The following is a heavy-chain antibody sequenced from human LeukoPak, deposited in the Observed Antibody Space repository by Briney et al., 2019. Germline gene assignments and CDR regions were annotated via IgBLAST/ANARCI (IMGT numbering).Heavy chain of an antibody. CDR1: RYTFTSYY. D-gene: IGHD3-3*01. CDR2: INPSGGST. V-gene: IGHV1-46*01. J-gene: IGHJ4*02. CDR3: ARATIWSGYYTEYYFDY. Sequence: ASVKVSCKASRYTFTSYYMHWVRQAPGQGLEWMGIINPSGGSTSYAQKFQGRVTMTRDMSTSTVYMEPSSLRSEDTAVYYCARATIWSGYYTEYYFDYWGQGTLVTVSS.